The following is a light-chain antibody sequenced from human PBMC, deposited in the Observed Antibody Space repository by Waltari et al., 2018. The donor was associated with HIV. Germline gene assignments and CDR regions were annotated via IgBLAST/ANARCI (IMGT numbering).Light chain of an antibody. CDR3: SSYTSSSTLNWV. V-gene: IGLV2-14*01. CDR1: SSDVGGYNS. CDR2: EVR. Sequence: QSALTQPASVSGSPGQSLTISCTGTSSDVGGYNSVSWYQQHPGKAPKLMIYEVRHRPAGGSKRFSGAKSGNTASLTISGLQAEDEADYYCSSYTSSSTLNWVFGGGTKLTVL. J-gene: IGLJ3*02.